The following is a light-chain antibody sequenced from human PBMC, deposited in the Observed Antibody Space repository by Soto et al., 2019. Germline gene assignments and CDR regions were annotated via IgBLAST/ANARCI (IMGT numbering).Light chain of an antibody. CDR2: EVT. J-gene: IGLJ3*02. V-gene: IGLV2-8*01. Sequence: QSALTHRPSASGSPRQSATISCAGTSGDVCHYNYVSWYQQHPGKAPKLMISEVTKRPSGVPDRFSGSKSGNTPSLTVSGLQAEDEADYYCISYTGGNNLWVFGGGTKVTVL. CDR3: ISYTGGNNLWV. CDR1: SGDVCHYNY.